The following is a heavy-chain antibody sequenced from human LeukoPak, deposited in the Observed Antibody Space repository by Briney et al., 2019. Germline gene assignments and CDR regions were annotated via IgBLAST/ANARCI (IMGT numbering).Heavy chain of an antibody. Sequence: PSETLSPTCTVSGGSISSSGYYWGWIRQPPGKGLEWIASIYYSGSTYYNPSRKSRVTISVDTSKNQLSLKLSSLTAADTAVYYCARHEYSGSYYGLSWFDPWGQGTLVTVSS. CDR3: ARHEYSGSYYGLSWFDP. D-gene: IGHD1-26*01. J-gene: IGHJ5*02. CDR2: IYYSGST. CDR1: GGSISSSGYY. V-gene: IGHV4-39*01.